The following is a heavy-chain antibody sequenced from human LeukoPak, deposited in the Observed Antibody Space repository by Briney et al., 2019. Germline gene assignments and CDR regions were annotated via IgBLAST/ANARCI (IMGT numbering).Heavy chain of an antibody. D-gene: IGHD3-3*01. J-gene: IGHJ4*02. CDR1: GNTLRELP. V-gene: IGHV1-24*01. CDR3: ATRGPDFWSGFDY. Sequence: ASVKVSCKLSGNTLRELPIQWVRQAGGKGLEWMAGFDPENAEIVYAQKFQGRVTMTEDTSTNTAYMELTSLTSDDTALYYCATRGPDFWSGFDYWGQGTQVTVSS. CDR2: FDPENAEI.